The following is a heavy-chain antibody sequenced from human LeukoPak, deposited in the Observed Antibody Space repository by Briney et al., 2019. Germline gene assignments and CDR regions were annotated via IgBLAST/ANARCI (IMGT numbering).Heavy chain of an antibody. J-gene: IGHJ3*02. CDR1: GFTFSSYE. CDR2: ISSSGSNI. V-gene: IGHV3-48*03. D-gene: IGHD2-2*01. CDR3: ARDIKGQYQDAFDI. Sequence: PGGSLRLSCAASGFTFSSYEMNWVRQAPGKGLEWVSYISSSGSNIKYADSVKGRFTISRGNAKNSVYLQMNSLRAEDTAVYYCARDIKGQYQDAFDIRGQGTMVTVSS.